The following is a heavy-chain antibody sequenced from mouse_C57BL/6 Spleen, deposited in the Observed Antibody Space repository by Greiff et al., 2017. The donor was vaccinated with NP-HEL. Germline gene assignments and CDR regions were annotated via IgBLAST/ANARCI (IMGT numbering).Heavy chain of an antibody. D-gene: IGHD1-1*01. Sequence: QVQLQQSGPELVKPGASVKLSCKASGYTFTSYDINWVKQRPGQGLEWIGWIYPRDGSTKYNEKFKGKATLTVDTSSSTAYMERHSLTSEDSAVYFCARGDYYGSSLFDYWGQGTTLTVSS. CDR1: GYTFTSYD. CDR3: ARGDYYGSSLFDY. CDR2: IYPRDGST. J-gene: IGHJ2*01. V-gene: IGHV1-85*01.